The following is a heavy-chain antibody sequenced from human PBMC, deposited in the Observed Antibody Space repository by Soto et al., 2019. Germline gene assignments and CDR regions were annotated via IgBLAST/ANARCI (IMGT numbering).Heavy chain of an antibody. CDR2: IIPILGIA. Sequence: SVKVSCKASGGTFSSYTISWVRQAPGQGLEWMGRIIPILGIANYAQKFQGRVTITADKSTSTAYMELSSLRSEDTAVYYCARPFGSSAFDPWGQGTLVTVSS. CDR3: ARPFGSSAFDP. CDR1: GGTFSSYT. V-gene: IGHV1-69*02. D-gene: IGHD6-6*01. J-gene: IGHJ5*02.